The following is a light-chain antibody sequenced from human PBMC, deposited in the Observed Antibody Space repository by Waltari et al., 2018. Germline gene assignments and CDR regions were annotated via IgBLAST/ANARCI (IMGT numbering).Light chain of an antibody. CDR3: QQLNFYPLT. CDR1: QDLNTY. V-gene: IGKV1-9*01. CDR2: LAS. Sequence: DLQLTQSPSFLSASVGDRVPITCRASQDLNTYLAWYQLRPGNAPKLLIFLASELQSGVPSRFSGSGSGTEFTLTISGLQPDDFATYYCQQLNFYPLTFGGGTRVEIK. J-gene: IGKJ4*01.